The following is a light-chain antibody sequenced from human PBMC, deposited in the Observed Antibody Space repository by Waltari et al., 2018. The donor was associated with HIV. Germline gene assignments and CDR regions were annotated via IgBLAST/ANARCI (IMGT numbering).Light chain of an antibody. CDR2: DSS. J-gene: IGKJ4*01. CDR1: QGVSDF. CDR3: QQRSHWPLT. V-gene: IGKV3-11*01. Sequence: ETVLTQSQARRSLSPGKRATLASRANQGVSDFLAWYRQTPGQPPRLLIYDSSTRATGTPDRFSGSGSGTDFALTISRLEPEDFAVYYCQQRSHWPLTFGVGTKVEMK.